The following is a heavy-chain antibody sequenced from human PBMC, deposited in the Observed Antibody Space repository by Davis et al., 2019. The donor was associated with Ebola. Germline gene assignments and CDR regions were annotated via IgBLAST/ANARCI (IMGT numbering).Heavy chain of an antibody. CDR3: VKDLLVVVAATGAFDI. Sequence: GESLKISCSASGFTFSSYAMHWVRQAPGKGLEYVSAISSNGGSTYYADSVKGRFTISRDNSKNTLYLQMSSLRAEDTAVYYCVKDLLVVVAATGAFDIWGQGTMVTVSS. CDR1: GFTFSSYA. D-gene: IGHD2-15*01. CDR2: ISSNGGST. J-gene: IGHJ3*02. V-gene: IGHV3-64D*08.